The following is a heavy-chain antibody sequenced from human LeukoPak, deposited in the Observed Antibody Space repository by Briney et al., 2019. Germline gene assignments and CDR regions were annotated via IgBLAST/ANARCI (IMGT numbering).Heavy chain of an antibody. Sequence: AESLKISCKGSGYSFTSYWIGWVRQMPGKGLDWMGSIYPGDSDTRYSPSFQGQVTISADKSISTAYLQWSSLKASDTAMYYCASPTPTYYDFWSGYPTTDAFDIWGQGTMVTVSS. V-gene: IGHV5-51*01. CDR3: ASPTPTYYDFWSGYPTTDAFDI. CDR2: IYPGDSDT. CDR1: GYSFTSYW. D-gene: IGHD3-3*01. J-gene: IGHJ3*02.